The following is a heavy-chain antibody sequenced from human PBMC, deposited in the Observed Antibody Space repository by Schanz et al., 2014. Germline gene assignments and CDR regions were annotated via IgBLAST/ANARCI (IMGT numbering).Heavy chain of an antibody. CDR1: GFTFNNYD. J-gene: IGHJ6*02. Sequence: EVYLVESGGGLVQPGGSLRLSCAASGFTFNNYDMNWVRLVPGKGLECVSGISGGGGSAYYADSVKGRFTISRDNSKNALYLQMNSLRAEDTAVYYCARRITGTHHNPYYHGMDVWGQGTTVTVSS. CDR2: ISGGGGSA. D-gene: IGHD1-20*01. CDR3: ARRITGTHHNPYYHGMDV. V-gene: IGHV3-23*04.